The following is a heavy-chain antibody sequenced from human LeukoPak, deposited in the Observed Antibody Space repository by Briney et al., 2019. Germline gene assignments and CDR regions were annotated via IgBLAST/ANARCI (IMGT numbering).Heavy chain of an antibody. D-gene: IGHD6-19*01. J-gene: IGHJ4*02. CDR1: GYTFSNAW. V-gene: IGHV3-15*01. Sequence: GGSLRLSCAGSGYTFSNAWMSWVRQAPGKGLEWVGRIKSKTDGGTTDYAAPVKGRFTISRDDSKNTLYLQVNSLRAEDTAVYYCARGWLVLDYWGQGTLVTVSS. CDR3: ARGWLVLDY. CDR2: IKSKTDGGTT.